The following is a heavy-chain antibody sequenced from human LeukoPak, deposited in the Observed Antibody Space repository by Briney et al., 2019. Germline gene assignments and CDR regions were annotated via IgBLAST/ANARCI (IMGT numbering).Heavy chain of an antibody. Sequence: SETLSLTCAVYGGSFSGYYWSWIRQPPGKGLEWIGEINHSGSTNYNPSLKSRVTISVDTSKNQFSLKLSSVTAADTAVYYCARGCRRRLDLWGRGTLVTVSS. CDR1: GGSFSGYY. CDR3: ARGCRRRLDL. CDR2: INHSGST. J-gene: IGHJ2*01. V-gene: IGHV4-34*01.